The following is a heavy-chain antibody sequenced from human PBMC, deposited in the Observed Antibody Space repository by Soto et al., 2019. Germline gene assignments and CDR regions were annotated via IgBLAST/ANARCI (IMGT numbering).Heavy chain of an antibody. V-gene: IGHV4-31*03. CDR3: ARDRAYCSSTSCDHYGMDV. CDR2: IYYSGST. Sequence: SETLSLTCTVSGGSISSGGYYWSWIRQHPGKCLEWIGYIYYSGSTYYNPSLKSRVTISVDTSKNQFSLKLSSVTAADTAVYYCARDRAYCSSTSCDHYGMDVWGQGTTVTVYS. J-gene: IGHJ6*02. CDR1: GGSISSGGYY. D-gene: IGHD2-2*01.